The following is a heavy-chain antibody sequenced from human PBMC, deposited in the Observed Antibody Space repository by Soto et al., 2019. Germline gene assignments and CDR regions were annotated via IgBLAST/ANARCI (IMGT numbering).Heavy chain of an antibody. CDR1: GFTFSSYA. CDR3: AKDGLYCSGGSCYSGWFDP. Sequence: GGSLRLSCAASGFTFSSYAMSWVRQAPGKGLEWVSAISGSGGSTYYADSVKGRFTIPRDNSKNTLYLQMNSLRAEDTAVYYCAKDGLYCSGGSCYSGWFDPWGQGTLVTVSS. V-gene: IGHV3-23*01. J-gene: IGHJ5*02. CDR2: ISGSGGST. D-gene: IGHD2-15*01.